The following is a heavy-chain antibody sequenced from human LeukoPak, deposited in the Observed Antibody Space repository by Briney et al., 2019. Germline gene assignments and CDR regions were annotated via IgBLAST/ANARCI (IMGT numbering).Heavy chain of an antibody. CDR2: ISGSGGST. Sequence: PGGSLRLSCAASGFTFSSYAMSWVRQAPGKGLQWASGISGSGGSTYYADSVKGRFTISRDNSKNTLYLQMNSLRAEDTAVYYCAKDISSWYYYGMDVWGQGTTVTVSS. J-gene: IGHJ6*02. CDR1: GFTFSSYA. V-gene: IGHV3-23*01. D-gene: IGHD6-13*01. CDR3: AKDISSWYYYGMDV.